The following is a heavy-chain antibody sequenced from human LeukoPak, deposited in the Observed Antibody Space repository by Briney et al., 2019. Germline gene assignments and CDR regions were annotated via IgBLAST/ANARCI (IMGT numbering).Heavy chain of an antibody. D-gene: IGHD1-1*01. Sequence: ASVKVSCKVSGYTLTELSMHWVRQAPGKGLEWMGGFDPEDGETIYAQKFQGRVTMTEDTSTDTDYMELSSLRSEDTAVYYCAKDLRDSQLTHFDYWGQGTLVTVSS. CDR1: GYTLTELS. V-gene: IGHV1-24*01. J-gene: IGHJ4*02. CDR3: AKDLRDSQLTHFDY. CDR2: FDPEDGET.